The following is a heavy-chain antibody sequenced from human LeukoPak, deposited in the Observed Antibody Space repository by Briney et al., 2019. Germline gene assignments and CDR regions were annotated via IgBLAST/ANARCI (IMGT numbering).Heavy chain of an antibody. CDR2: ISAYTGNT. J-gene: IGHJ3*02. Sequence: ASVKVSCKASGYTFSTYGISWVRQAPGQGLEWMGWISAYTGNTNYAQNVQGRVTMTIDTSTSTAYLELRSLRSDDTAVYYCARDCGNCGGAPDDTFDIWGQGTMVTVSS. CDR1: GYTFSTYG. D-gene: IGHD2-21*01. V-gene: IGHV1-18*01. CDR3: ARDCGNCGGAPDDTFDI.